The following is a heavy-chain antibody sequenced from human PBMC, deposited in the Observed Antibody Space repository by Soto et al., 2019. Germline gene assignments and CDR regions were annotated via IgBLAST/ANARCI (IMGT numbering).Heavy chain of an antibody. CDR1: GGSISSGGYY. CDR2: IYYSGST. Sequence: SETLSLTCTVSGGSISSGGYYWSWIRQHPGKGLEWIGYIYYSGSTYYNPSLKSRVTISVDTSKNRFSLKLSSVTAADTAVYYCAGGIAVAGDSLGQVYYYYYYGMDVWGQGTTVTVSS. V-gene: IGHV4-31*03. D-gene: IGHD6-19*01. J-gene: IGHJ6*02. CDR3: AGGIAVAGDSLGQVYYYYYYGMDV.